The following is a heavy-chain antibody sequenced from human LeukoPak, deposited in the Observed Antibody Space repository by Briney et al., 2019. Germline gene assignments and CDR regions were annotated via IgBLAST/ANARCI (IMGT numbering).Heavy chain of an antibody. CDR2: INPNSGGT. CDR3: ASASMVRGVITPYNWFDP. D-gene: IGHD3-10*01. V-gene: IGHV1-2*02. CDR1: GYTFTGYY. J-gene: IGHJ5*02. Sequence: ASVKISCKASGYTFTGYYMHWVRQAPGRGLEWMGWINPNSGGTNYAQKFQGRVTMTRDTSISTAYMELSRLRSDDTAVYYCASASMVRGVITPYNWFDPWGQGTLVTVSS.